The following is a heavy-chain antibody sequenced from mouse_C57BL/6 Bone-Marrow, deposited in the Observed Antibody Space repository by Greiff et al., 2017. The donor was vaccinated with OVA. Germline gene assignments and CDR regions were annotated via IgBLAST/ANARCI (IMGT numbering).Heavy chain of an antibody. CDR3: ARAGIYYDYPLDY. Sequence: EVQLQQSGPELVKPGASVKISCKASGYTFTDYYMNWVKQSHGKSLEWIGDINPNNGGTSYNQKFKGKATLTVDKSSSTAYMELRSLTSEDSAVYYCARAGIYYDYPLDYWGQGTTLTVSS. D-gene: IGHD2-4*01. CDR1: GYTFTDYY. CDR2: INPNNGGT. V-gene: IGHV1-26*01. J-gene: IGHJ2*01.